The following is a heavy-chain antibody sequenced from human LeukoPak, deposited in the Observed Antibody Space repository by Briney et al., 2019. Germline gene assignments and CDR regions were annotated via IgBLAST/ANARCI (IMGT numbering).Heavy chain of an antibody. V-gene: IGHV1-18*01. J-gene: IGHJ6*03. D-gene: IGHD3-9*01. CDR1: GYTFTSYG. Sequence: EASVKVSCKASGYTFTSYGISLVRQAPGQGLEWMGWISAYNGNTNYAQKLQGRVTMTTDTSTSTAYMELRSLRSDDTAVYYCARDQPPHDHYDILTGYLGYYYYYYYMDVWGKGITVTVSS. CDR2: ISAYNGNT. CDR3: ARDQPPHDHYDILTGYLGYYYYYYYMDV.